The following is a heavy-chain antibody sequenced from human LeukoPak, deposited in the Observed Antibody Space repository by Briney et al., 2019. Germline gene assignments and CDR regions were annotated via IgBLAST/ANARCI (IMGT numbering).Heavy chain of an antibody. CDR1: GGTFSSYA. V-gene: IGHV1-69*05. CDR3: ARGGYSYGYCDY. Sequence: SVKVSCKYSGGTFSSYAISWVRQAPGQGLEWMGRIIPIFGTANYAQKFQGRVTITTDESTSTAYMELSSLRSEDTAVYYCARGGYSYGYCDYWGQGTLVTVSS. J-gene: IGHJ4*02. D-gene: IGHD5-18*01. CDR2: IIPIFGTA.